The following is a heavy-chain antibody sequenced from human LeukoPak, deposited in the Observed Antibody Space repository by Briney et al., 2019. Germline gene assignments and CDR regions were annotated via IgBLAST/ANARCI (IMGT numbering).Heavy chain of an antibody. CDR2: ISSTSNYI. CDR1: GFTFTSYS. J-gene: IGHJ4*02. CDR3: ARGRIYGDKSGTYYFDY. V-gene: IGHV3-21*01. D-gene: IGHD4/OR15-4a*01. Sequence: PGGSLRLSCAASGFTFTSYSMNWVRQGPGKWLEWVSSISSTSNYIYHADSVKGRFTISRDNAKTSLYLQMNSLRAEDTAVYYCARGRIYGDKSGTYYFDYWGQGTLVTVSS.